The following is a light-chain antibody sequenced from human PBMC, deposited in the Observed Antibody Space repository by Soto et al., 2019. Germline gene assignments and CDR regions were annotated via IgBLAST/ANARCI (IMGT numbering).Light chain of an antibody. V-gene: IGKV1-5*03. CDR3: QHYDSYPMYT. CDR1: QSISSW. J-gene: IGKJ2*01. CDR2: KAS. Sequence: DIQMTQSPSTLSASVGDRVTITCRASQSISSWLAWYQHKPGKAPKLLIYKASNLESGVPSRFSGSGSGTDFTLTISSLQPDDFATYYCQHYDSYPMYTFGQGTKLEIK.